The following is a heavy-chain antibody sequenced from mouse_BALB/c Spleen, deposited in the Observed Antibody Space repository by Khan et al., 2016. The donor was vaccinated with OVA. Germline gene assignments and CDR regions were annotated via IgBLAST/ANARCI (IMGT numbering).Heavy chain of an antibody. J-gene: IGHJ3*01. D-gene: IGHD1-1*01. Sequence: EVQLQQSGPELVKPGASVKMSCKAAGYTFTSYVMHWVKQKPGLGLEWIGYIYPSNDDTKYNEKFKGKATLTSDKSSSTAYMELSSLTSEDSAVXSCAPVGTYYVSFAYWGQGTLVTVSA. CDR3: APVGTYYVSFAY. V-gene: IGHV1S136*01. CDR1: GYTFTSYV. CDR2: IYPSNDDT.